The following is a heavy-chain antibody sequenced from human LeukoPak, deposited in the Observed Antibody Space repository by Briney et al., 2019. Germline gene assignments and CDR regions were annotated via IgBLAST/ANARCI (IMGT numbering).Heavy chain of an antibody. Sequence: PGGSLRLSCAASGFTFSTYSMSWVREAPGKGTEWVANMNQDGSGKYYVDSVKGRFTISRDNAKNSLYLQMNSLRAEDTAVYYCARNAFDYWDQGTLVTVSS. CDR1: GFTFSTYS. CDR3: ARNAFDY. CDR2: MNQDGSGK. V-gene: IGHV3-7*01. J-gene: IGHJ4*02.